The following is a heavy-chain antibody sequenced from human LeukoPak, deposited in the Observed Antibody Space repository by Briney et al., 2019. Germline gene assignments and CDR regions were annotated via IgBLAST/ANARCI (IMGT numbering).Heavy chain of an antibody. CDR1: GLTLSTYA. J-gene: IGHJ6*03. CDR3: ASSPRIVGRLDYYYYMDV. V-gene: IGHV1-69*05. D-gene: IGHD6-6*01. CDR2: IIPMFGSA. Sequence: GASVKVSCKASGLTLSTYAISWVRQAPGQGLEWMGGIIPMFGSAHYAQKFQDRVTITTDESTTIAYMELSSLRSEDTAVYYCASSPRIVGRLDYYYYMDVWGKGTTVTVS.